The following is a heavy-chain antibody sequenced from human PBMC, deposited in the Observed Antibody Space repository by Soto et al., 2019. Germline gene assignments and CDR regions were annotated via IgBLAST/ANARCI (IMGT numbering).Heavy chain of an antibody. CDR1: GFIFSSYG. CDR3: AKEDPPLEY. V-gene: IGHV3-30*18. J-gene: IGHJ4*02. Sequence: QVQLVESGGGGVQPGRSLRLSCAASGFIFSSYGMHWVRQAPGKGLEWVAVISYDGSDKYYADSVKGRFTISRDNSKNTLYLQMNNVRAEDTAVYYCAKEDPPLEYWGQGTLVTVSS. CDR2: ISYDGSDK.